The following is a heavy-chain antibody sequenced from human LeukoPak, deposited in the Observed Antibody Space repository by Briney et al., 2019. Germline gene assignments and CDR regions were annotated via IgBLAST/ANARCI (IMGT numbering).Heavy chain of an antibody. V-gene: IGHV4-34*01. CDR2: INKSGNT. Sequence: SETLSLTCAVYGGSFSGYYWGWVRQPPGKGLEWIGEINKSGNTDYNPSLKGRVTVSLDASKNQFSLKLSSATAADTAVYYCARGYGSGSYYKYWGQGTLVTASS. CDR1: GGSFSGYY. D-gene: IGHD3-10*01. CDR3: ARGYGSGSYYKY. J-gene: IGHJ4*02.